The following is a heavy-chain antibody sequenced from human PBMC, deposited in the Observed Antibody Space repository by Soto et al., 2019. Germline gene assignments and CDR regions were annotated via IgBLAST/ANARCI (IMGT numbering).Heavy chain of an antibody. D-gene: IGHD3-9*01. Sequence: QVQLVESGGGVVQSGRSLRLSCAASGFAFSNYGMHWVRQAPGKGLEWVAMTWHDGGNKYYADSVKGRFTISRDNSKNTLYLQMNRLRAEDTAVYYCASELDWLLAFAYWGQGTLVTVSS. CDR1: GFAFSNYG. J-gene: IGHJ4*02. CDR2: TWHDGGNK. V-gene: IGHV3-33*01. CDR3: ASELDWLLAFAY.